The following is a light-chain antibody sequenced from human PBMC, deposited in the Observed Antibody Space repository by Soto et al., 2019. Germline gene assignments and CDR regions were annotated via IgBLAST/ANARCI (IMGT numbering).Light chain of an antibody. CDR3: SSYTSSSVV. V-gene: IGLV2-14*01. Sequence: QSALTQPASVSGSPGQSITISCTGTSSDVGGYNYVSWYQQHPGKAPKLMIYEVSNRPSGVSKRFSGSKSGNTASLTISGLQAEDEADYYCSSYTSSSVVFGGGTQLTVL. CDR2: EVS. J-gene: IGLJ2*01. CDR1: SSDVGGYNY.